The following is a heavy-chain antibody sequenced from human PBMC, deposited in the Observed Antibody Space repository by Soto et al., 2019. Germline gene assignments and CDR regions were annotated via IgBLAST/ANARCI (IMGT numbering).Heavy chain of an antibody. CDR1: GYTFTSYY. D-gene: IGHD2-8*01. CDR2: INPSGGST. Sequence: ASVKVSCKASGYTFTSYYMHWVRQAPGQGLEWMGIINPSGGSTSYAQKFQGRVTMTRDKSTSTVYMELSSLRSEDTAVYYCARDLDCTNGVCYGGLALDYWGQGTLVTAPQ. CDR3: ARDLDCTNGVCYGGLALDY. J-gene: IGHJ4*02. V-gene: IGHV1-46*01.